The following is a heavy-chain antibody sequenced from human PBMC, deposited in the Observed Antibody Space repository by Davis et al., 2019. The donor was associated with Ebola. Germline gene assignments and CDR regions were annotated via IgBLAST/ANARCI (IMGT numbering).Heavy chain of an antibody. CDR1: GYTFISYG. Sequence: ASVQVSCKASGYTFISYGITPVRQPPGQGLEWMGLIHPTGGSTSYAQKFQGRVTMTRDTSTSTVYMELSSLRSKDTAVYYCARDTRQYVDTITNYWGQGTLVTVSS. J-gene: IGHJ4*02. CDR2: IHPTGGST. D-gene: IGHD5-12*01. CDR3: ARDTRQYVDTITNY. V-gene: IGHV1-46*01.